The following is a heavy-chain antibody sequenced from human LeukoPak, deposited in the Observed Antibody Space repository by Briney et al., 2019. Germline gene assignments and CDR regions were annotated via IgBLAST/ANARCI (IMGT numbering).Heavy chain of an antibody. Sequence: HEASVKVSCKASGYTFTSYDINWVRQATGQGLEWMGWMNPNRGNTGYAQKFQGRVTMTRNTSISTAYMELSSLRSEDTAVYYCARQDRGYSYGPNWFDPWGQGTLVTVSS. CDR3: ARQDRGYSYGPNWFDP. V-gene: IGHV1-8*01. CDR2: MNPNRGNT. J-gene: IGHJ5*02. D-gene: IGHD5-18*01. CDR1: GYTFTSYD.